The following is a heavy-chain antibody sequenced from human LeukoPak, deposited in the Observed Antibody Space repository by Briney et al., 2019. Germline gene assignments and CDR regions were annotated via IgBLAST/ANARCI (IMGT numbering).Heavy chain of an antibody. CDR2: IYSGGST. CDR3: AKGTWADYYYYGMDV. Sequence: GGSLRLSCAASGFTVSSNYISWVRQAPGKGLEWVSVIYSGGSTYYADSVKGRFTISRDNSKNTLYLQMSGLRAEDTAVYFCAKGTWADYYYYGMDVWGQGTTVTVSS. J-gene: IGHJ6*02. V-gene: IGHV3-66*01. CDR1: GFTVSSNY.